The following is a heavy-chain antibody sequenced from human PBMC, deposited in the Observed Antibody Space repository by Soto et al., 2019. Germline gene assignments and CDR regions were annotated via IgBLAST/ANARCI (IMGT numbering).Heavy chain of an antibody. J-gene: IGHJ4*02. CDR2: ISPYNGNT. Sequence: QVQLVQSGAEVKKPGASVKVSCKASGYTFTSYGISWVRQAPGQGLEWMGWISPYNGNTNYAQKLQGRVTMTTDTSTSTAYIELRSLRSDDTSVYYCARDCSTVTCPVDYWGQGTLVTVSS. CDR3: ARDCSTVTCPVDY. D-gene: IGHD2-2*01. V-gene: IGHV1-18*01. CDR1: GYTFTSYG.